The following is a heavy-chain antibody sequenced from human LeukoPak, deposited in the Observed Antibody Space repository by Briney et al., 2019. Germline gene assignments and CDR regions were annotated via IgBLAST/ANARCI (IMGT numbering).Heavy chain of an antibody. D-gene: IGHD3-10*01. J-gene: IGHJ4*02. CDR1: GFSLSTSGVG. Sequence: SGPTLVNPTQTLTLTCTFSGFSLSTSGVGVGWIRQPPGKALEWLALIYWNDDKRYSPSLKSRLTITKDTSKNQVVLTMTNMDPVDTATYYCAHTTLVRGLLVSAYFDYWGRGTLVTVSS. V-gene: IGHV2-5*01. CDR2: IYWNDDK. CDR3: AHTTLVRGLLVSAYFDY.